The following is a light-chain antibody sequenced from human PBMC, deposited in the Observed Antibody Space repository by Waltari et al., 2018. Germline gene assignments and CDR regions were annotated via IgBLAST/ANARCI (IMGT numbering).Light chain of an antibody. V-gene: IGLV1-51*01. J-gene: IGLJ2*01. Sequence: QSVLTQPPSVSAAPGQKVTISCSGSSSNIGNNYVSWYQQLPGTAPKLLIYDNNKRPSGLPDRFAGSQSGPPPTPGIHGRQTGDKADYYCGTWDSSLSAVVFGGGTKLTVL. CDR2: DNN. CDR3: GTWDSSLSAVV. CDR1: SSNIGNNY.